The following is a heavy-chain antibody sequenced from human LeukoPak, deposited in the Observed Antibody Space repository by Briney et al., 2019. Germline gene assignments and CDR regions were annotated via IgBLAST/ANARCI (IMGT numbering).Heavy chain of an antibody. J-gene: IGHJ4*02. CDR2: IHYTGRT. D-gene: IGHD2-15*01. CDR1: GGSISTTYY. V-gene: IGHV4-39*01. Sequence: SETLSLTCAVSGGSISTTYYWGWIRQPPGKGLEWIAIIHYTGRTYYSLSLKSRVTISVYTSKNQFSLRLSSVTAADTAIYYCARLGYCSGGSCDFDYWGPGTLVPVSS. CDR3: ARLGYCSGGSCDFDY.